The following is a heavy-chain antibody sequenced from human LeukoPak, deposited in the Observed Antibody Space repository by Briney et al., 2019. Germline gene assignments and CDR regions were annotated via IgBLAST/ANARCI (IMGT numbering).Heavy chain of an antibody. CDR2: IYYSGSF. V-gene: IGHV4-39*01. CDR3: AREGGLGYSYGYDY. J-gene: IGHJ4*02. Sequence: PSETLSLTCTVSGGSISSSGYYWGWIRQSPGKGLEWIGSIYYSGSFYYNPSLKSRVTISVDTSKNQFSLRLSSVTAADTAVYYCAREGGLGYSYGYDYWGQGTLVTVSS. D-gene: IGHD5-18*01. CDR1: GGSISSSGYY.